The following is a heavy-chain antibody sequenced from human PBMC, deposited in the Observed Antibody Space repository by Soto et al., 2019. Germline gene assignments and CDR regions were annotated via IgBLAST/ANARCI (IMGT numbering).Heavy chain of an antibody. CDR1: GFTFSSYN. J-gene: IGHJ6*02. CDR3: AKDVLRFLEWLAFYGMDV. CDR2: ISSSSSYI. D-gene: IGHD3-3*01. Sequence: PGESLKISCAASGFTFSSYNMNWVRQAPGKGLEWVSSISSSSSYIYYADSVKGRFTISRDNAKNTLYLQMNSLRAEDTAVYYCAKDVLRFLEWLAFYGMDVWGQGTTVTVSS. V-gene: IGHV3-21*01.